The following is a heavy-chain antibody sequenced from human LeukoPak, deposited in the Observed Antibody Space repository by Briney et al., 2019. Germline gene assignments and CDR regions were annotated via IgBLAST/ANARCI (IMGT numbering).Heavy chain of an antibody. V-gene: IGHV3-7*03. CDR3: ARNNGMDV. CDR2: VNRDGSET. Sequence: GGSLRLSCAASGFTFSSYAMHWVRQVPGRGPEWVANVNRDGSETYYLDSVKGRFTISKDNAKNSLYLQMNSLRAEDTALYHCARNNGMDVWGQGTTVIVSS. J-gene: IGHJ6*02. CDR1: GFTFSSYA.